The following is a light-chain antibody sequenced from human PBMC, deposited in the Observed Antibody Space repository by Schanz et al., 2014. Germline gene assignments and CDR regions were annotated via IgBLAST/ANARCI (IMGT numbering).Light chain of an antibody. V-gene: IGLV1-40*01. CDR2: GNI. CDR1: GSNIGAGYD. CDR3: SSYSKIRTQL. Sequence: QSVLTQPPSVSGAPGQRVTISCTGSGSNIGAGYDVHWYQQLPGILPKLLIYGNINRPSGVSSRFSGSKSGNTASLTISGLQTDDEADYYCSSYSKIRTQLFGGGPKVTGL. J-gene: IGLJ3*02.